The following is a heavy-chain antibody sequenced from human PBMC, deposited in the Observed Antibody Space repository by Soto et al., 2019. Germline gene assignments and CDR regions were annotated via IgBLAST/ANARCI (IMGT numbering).Heavy chain of an antibody. CDR2: INYSGST. Sequence: PSETLSLTCTVSGGSISSYYWSWIRQPPGKGLEWIGYINYSGSTNYNPSLKSRVTISVDTSKNQFSLKLSSVTVADTAVYYCARHVVPAANYFAYWGQGTLVTVSS. D-gene: IGHD2-2*01. CDR1: GGSISSYY. V-gene: IGHV4-59*08. CDR3: ARHVVPAANYFAY. J-gene: IGHJ4*02.